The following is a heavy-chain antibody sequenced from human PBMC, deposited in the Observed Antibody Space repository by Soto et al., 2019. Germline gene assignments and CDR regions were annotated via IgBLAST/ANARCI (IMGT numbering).Heavy chain of an antibody. J-gene: IGHJ6*02. V-gene: IGHV4-39*01. CDR3: ARRSSMITFGGVIFFGGMDV. CDR2: IYYSGST. Sequence: SETLSLTCTVSGGSTSSSSYYWGWIRQPPGKGLEWIGSIYYSGSTYYNPSLKSRVTISVDTSKNQFSLKLSSVTAADTAVYYCARRSSMITFGGVIFFGGMDVWGQGTTVTVSS. D-gene: IGHD3-16*02. CDR1: GGSTSSSSYY.